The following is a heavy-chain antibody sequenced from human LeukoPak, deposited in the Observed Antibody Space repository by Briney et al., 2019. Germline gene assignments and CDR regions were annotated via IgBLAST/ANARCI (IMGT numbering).Heavy chain of an antibody. V-gene: IGHV4-39*01. D-gene: IGHD2/OR15-2a*01. CDR3: ARLVAPSTGIGWFDP. CDR2: IYYSGST. CDR1: GGSISSSSYY. J-gene: IGHJ5*02. Sequence: PSETLSLTCTVSGGSISSSSYYWGWIRQPPGKGLEWIGSIYYSGSTYYNPSLKSRVTISVDTSKNQFSLKLSSVTAADTAVYYCARLVAPSTGIGWFDPWGQGTLVTVSS.